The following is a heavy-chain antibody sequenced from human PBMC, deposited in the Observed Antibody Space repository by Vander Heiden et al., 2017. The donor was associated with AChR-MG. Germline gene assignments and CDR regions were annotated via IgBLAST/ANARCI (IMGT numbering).Heavy chain of an antibody. CDR1: VGSNSSGGYY. Sequence: VQLQAAGPGLGKPTQGMYHTRTVSVGSNSSGGYYWSWIRQHPGKGLKWIGYIYYSGSTYYNPSLKSRVTISVDTSKNQFSLKLSSVTAADTAGYYCAKTKGLGSSSSYLDYWGRGTLVALSS. CDR3: AKTKGLGSSSSYLDY. D-gene: IGHD6-6*01. V-gene: IGHV4-31*03. CDR2: IYYSGST. J-gene: IGHJ4*02.